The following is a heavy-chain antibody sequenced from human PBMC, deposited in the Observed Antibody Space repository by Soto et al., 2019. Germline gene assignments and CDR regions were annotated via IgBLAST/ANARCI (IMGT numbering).Heavy chain of an antibody. CDR2: IIPMVGMA. J-gene: IGHJ4*02. V-gene: IGHV1-69*02. D-gene: IGHD3-10*01. CDR1: GDTFSFYT. Sequence: QVQLVQSGAEVKKPGSSVRLSCTASGDTFSFYTISWVRQAPGQGPEWMGRIIPMVGMADYPQKFQGRVTISADKSTSTAYMVLSSLRSDDTAVYFCATHYGSGSTHFDYWGQGTLVTVSS. CDR3: ATHYGSGSTHFDY.